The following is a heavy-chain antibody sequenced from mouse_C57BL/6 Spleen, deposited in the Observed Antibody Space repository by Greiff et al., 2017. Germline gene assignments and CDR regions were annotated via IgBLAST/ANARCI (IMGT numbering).Heavy chain of an antibody. CDR1: GYAFSSYW. CDR3: ARRDLATWAEAWFAY. CDR2: IYPGGGDT. D-gene: IGHD4-1*01. J-gene: IGHJ3*01. Sequence: QVQLQQSGAELVKPGASVKISCKASGYAFSSYWMNWVKQRPGKGLEWIGQIYPGGGDTNYNGKFKGKATLTADKSSSTAYMQLSSLTSEDSAVYFCARRDLATWAEAWFAYWGQGTLVTVSA. V-gene: IGHV1-80*01.